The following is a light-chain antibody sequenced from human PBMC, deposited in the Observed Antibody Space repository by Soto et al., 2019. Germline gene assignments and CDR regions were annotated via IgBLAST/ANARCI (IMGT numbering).Light chain of an antibody. V-gene: IGKV3-20*01. CDR3: HQYASSPFT. Sequence: IVLTQSPGTLSLSPGERATVSCRASETIGRAYFAWYQHRPGRTPRLGLSATSNTAAGIPDRFGGSGSGADFTLTNSGVEPEGFAVYYCHQYASSPFTFGQGTKLEI. CDR1: ETIGRAY. J-gene: IGKJ2*01. CDR2: ATS.